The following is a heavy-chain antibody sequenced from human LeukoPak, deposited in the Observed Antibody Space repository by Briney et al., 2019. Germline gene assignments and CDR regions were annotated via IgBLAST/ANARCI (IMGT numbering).Heavy chain of an antibody. Sequence: SXTLSLTCTVSGDSINSLDLWSWVRQPPGKGLEWIGEMYLSGTTHSNPSVKSRVTISIDKSKNQFFLNLSSVTAADTAVYYCAGLVGRYSSGLYYYYFDYWGQGTLVTVSS. J-gene: IGHJ4*02. D-gene: IGHD3-22*01. CDR2: MYLSGTT. CDR1: GDSINSLDL. V-gene: IGHV4-4*02. CDR3: AGLVGRYSSGLYYYYFDY.